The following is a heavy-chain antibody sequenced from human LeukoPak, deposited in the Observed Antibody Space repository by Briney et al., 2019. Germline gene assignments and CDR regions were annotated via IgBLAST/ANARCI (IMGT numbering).Heavy chain of an antibody. J-gene: IGHJ4*02. D-gene: IGHD3-22*01. CDR3: AKMSRVMVITPVDY. CDR2: ISGSGGST. CDR1: GFTFSSYA. Sequence: PGGSLRLSCAASGFTFSSYAMSWVRQAPGKGLEWVSAISGSGGSTYYADSVKGRFTISRDNSKNTLYLQMNSLRAEDTAVYYCAKMSRVMVITPVDYWGQGTLVTVSS. V-gene: IGHV3-23*01.